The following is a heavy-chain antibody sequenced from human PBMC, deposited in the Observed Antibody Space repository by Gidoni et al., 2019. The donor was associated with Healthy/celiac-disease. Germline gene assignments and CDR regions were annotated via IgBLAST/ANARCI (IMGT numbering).Heavy chain of an antibody. V-gene: IGHV4-61*02. CDR3: ASSPSVVKGWFDP. CDR2: IYTSGST. CDR1: GCSISSGSYY. J-gene: IGHJ5*02. Sequence: QVQLQESGPGLVQPSQTLSLTCTVSGCSISSGSYYWSWIRQPAGKGLEWIGRIYTSGSTNYNPSLKSRVTISVDTSKNQFSLKLSSVTAADTAVYYCASSPSVVKGWFDPWGQGTLVTVSS.